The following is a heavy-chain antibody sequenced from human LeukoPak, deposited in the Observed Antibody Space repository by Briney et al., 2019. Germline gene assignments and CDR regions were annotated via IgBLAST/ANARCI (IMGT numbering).Heavy chain of an antibody. CDR2: IKRDGSEK. V-gene: IGHV3-7*03. D-gene: IGHD3-10*01. J-gene: IGHJ4*02. CDR1: GFTFSNYW. Sequence: PGGSLRLSCAASGFTFSNYWMGWVRQAPGKGLEWVATIKRDGSEKYYVDSVKGRFTISRDNSKNTLYLQMNSLRAEDTAVYYCAKDGPCRGWGQGTLVTVSS. CDR3: AKDGPCRG.